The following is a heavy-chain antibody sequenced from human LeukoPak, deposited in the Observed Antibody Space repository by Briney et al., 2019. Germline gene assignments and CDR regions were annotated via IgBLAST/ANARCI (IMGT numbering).Heavy chain of an antibody. J-gene: IGHJ4*02. CDR1: GFTFSSYG. Sequence: PGGSLRLSCAASGFTFSSYGMHWIRQAPGKGLEWVAVIWYDGSNKYYADSVKGRFTISRDNSKNTLYLQMNSLRAEDTAVYYCARDATVTTGYFDYWGQGTLVTVSS. CDR3: ARDATVTTGYFDY. V-gene: IGHV3-33*01. CDR2: IWYDGSNK. D-gene: IGHD4-17*01.